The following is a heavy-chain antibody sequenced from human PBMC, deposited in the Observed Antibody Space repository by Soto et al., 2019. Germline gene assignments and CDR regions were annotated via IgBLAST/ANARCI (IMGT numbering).Heavy chain of an antibody. Sequence: GGSLRLSCAASGFTVSSNYMSWVRQAPGKGLEWVSVIYSGGSTYYADSVKGRFTISRDNSKNTQYLQMNSLRAEDTAGYYCASELKGRDGYNYDAFDLWGQGTMVTVSS. J-gene: IGHJ3*01. CDR2: IYSGGST. D-gene: IGHD5-18*01. CDR1: GFTVSSNY. V-gene: IGHV3-53*01. CDR3: ASELKGRDGYNYDAFDL.